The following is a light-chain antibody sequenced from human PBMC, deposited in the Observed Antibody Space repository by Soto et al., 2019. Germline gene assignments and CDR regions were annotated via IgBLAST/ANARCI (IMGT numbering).Light chain of an antibody. CDR3: QQFGSSPGFT. Sequence: EIVLTQSPATLSLSPGERATLSCRASQSINNRYLAWYQQKPGQAPSLLIYGASSRATGIPDRFIGSGSGTDFTLTISRLEPEDFAVYYCQQFGSSPGFTFGPGTKVDIK. CDR1: QSINNRY. J-gene: IGKJ3*01. V-gene: IGKV3-20*01. CDR2: GAS.